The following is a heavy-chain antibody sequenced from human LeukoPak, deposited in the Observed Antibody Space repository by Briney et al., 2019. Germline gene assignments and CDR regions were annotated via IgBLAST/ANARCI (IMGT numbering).Heavy chain of an antibody. J-gene: IGHJ4*02. CDR2: INHSGST. CDR3: ARARGSYYPFDY. V-gene: IGHV4-34*01. D-gene: IGHD1-26*01. CDR1: GGSFRGYY. Sequence: PSETLSLTCAVYGGSFRGYYWSWIRQPPGKGLEWIGEINHSGSTNYNPSLKSRVTISVDTSKNQFSLKLSSVTAADTAVYYCARARGSYYPFDYWGQGTLVTVSS.